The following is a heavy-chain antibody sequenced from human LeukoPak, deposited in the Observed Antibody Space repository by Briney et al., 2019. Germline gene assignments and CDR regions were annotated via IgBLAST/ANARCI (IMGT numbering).Heavy chain of an antibody. D-gene: IGHD3-10*01. CDR1: GGTFSSYA. Sequence: SVKVSCKASGGTFSSYAISWVRQAPGQGLEWMRGIIPIFGTANYAQKFQGRVTVTTDTSTNTAYMELRSLRFDDTAVYYCGRDWGYRDSGSYSDYWGQGTLVTVSS. CDR2: IIPIFGTA. CDR3: GRDWGYRDSGSYSDY. J-gene: IGHJ4*02. V-gene: IGHV1-69*05.